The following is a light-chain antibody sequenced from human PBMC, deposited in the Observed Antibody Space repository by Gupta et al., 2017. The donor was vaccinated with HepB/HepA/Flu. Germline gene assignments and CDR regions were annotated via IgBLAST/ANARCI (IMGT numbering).Light chain of an antibody. V-gene: IGKV3-20*01. J-gene: IGKJ4*01. Sequence: EIVLTQSTGTLSLSPGERATLSCTASETVSRSYLAWYQQRPGQAPSLLMYDVSTSATGVPDRFRGSGSETDFTLTISSLEPEDFAVYYCQQYGRSPLGFGGGTKVEI. CDR1: ETVSRSY. CDR2: DVS. CDR3: QQYGRSPLG.